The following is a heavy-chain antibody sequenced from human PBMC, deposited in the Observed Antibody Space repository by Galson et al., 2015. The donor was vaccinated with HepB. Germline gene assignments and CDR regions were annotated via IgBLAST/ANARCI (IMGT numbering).Heavy chain of an antibody. CDR3: ASADYGGNSYDYYYYYLDV. D-gene: IGHD4-23*01. CDR2: IIPILGVA. V-gene: IGHV1-69*10. CDR1: GGTFRNYA. Sequence: SVKVSCKASGGTFRNYAISWVRQAPGQGLEWMGGIIPILGVASYAQKFQGRVAITADKSTSTTYMDLSSLRSEDTAIYYCASADYGGNSYDYYYYYLDVWGKGTTVTVSS. J-gene: IGHJ6*03.